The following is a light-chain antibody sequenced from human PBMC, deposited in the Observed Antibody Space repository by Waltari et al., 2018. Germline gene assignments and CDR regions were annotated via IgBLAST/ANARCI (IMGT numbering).Light chain of an antibody. Sequence: ETVMTQSPATLSVSPGETATLSCRASQSVGSNLAWYQQKPGQAPRLLIYGASTRATGIPAKFSGSGSGTEFTLTISSLQSEDFAVYYGQQYNNWPPWTFGQGTKVEI. CDR2: GAS. J-gene: IGKJ1*01. V-gene: IGKV3-15*01. CDR3: QQYNNWPPWT. CDR1: QSVGSN.